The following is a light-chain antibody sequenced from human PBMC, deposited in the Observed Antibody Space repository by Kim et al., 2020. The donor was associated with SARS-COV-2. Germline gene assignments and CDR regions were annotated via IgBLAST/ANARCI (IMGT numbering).Light chain of an antibody. J-gene: IGLJ1*01. V-gene: IGLV1-44*01. Sequence: QSVLTQPHSASGTPGQRVTISCSGSSSNIGSNTVNWYQQLPGTAPKVLIYSNNQRPSGVPDRFSGSKSGTSASLAISGLQSEDEADYYCAAWDDSLNGLYVFGTGTKVTVL. CDR3: AAWDDSLNGLYV. CDR2: SNN. CDR1: SSNIGSNT.